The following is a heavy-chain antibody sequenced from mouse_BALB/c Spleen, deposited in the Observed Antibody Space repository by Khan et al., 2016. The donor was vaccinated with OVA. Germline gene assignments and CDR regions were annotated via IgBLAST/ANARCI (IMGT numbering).Heavy chain of an antibody. Sequence: VQLKESGPDLVKPGASVKMSCKASGYSFTGYYMNWVKQSHGKSLECIGRINPNTGNTNYNQKFKGKVVFIVDTSSSTVYMELRSLTSEESAVYYCARGYDFFAYWGQGTLVTVSA. J-gene: IGHJ3*01. V-gene: IGHV1-26*01. D-gene: IGHD2-14*01. CDR2: INPNTGNT. CDR3: ARGYDFFAY. CDR1: GYSFTGYY.